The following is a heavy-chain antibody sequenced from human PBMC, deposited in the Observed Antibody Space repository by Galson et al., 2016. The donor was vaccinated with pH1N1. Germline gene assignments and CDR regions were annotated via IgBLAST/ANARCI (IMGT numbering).Heavy chain of an antibody. CDR2: IYYSGST. Sequence: TLSLTCTVSGGSISSGGYYCSWIRQHPGKGLEWIGYIYYSGSTYYNPSLKSRVTISVDTSKNQFSLKLSSVTAADTAVYYCARSGNPTYYYGSGSHLDYWGQGTLVTVSS. CDR3: ARSGNPTYYYGSGSHLDY. D-gene: IGHD3-10*01. J-gene: IGHJ4*02. V-gene: IGHV4-31*03. CDR1: GGSISSGGYY.